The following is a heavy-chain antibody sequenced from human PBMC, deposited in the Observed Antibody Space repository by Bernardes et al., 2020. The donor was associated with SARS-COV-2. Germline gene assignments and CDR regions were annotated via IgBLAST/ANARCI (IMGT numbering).Heavy chain of an antibody. CDR2: IYRGGQT. D-gene: IGHD6-13*01. J-gene: IGHJ4*02. Sequence: ETLSLTCTVSGGSISSSSYYWGWIRQPPGKGLEWVSVIYRGGQTYYADSVKGRFTISRDNSKNSLYLQMNSLRAEDTAVYYCARRFSTNWAHDCWGQGTLVTVSS. CDR1: GGSISSSSYY. V-gene: IGHV3-66*04. CDR3: ARRFSTNWAHDC.